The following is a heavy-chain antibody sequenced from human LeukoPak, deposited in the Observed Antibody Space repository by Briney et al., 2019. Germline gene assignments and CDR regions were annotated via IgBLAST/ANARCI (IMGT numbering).Heavy chain of an antibody. J-gene: IGHJ4*02. CDR3: VTFIAVAGYVDY. CDR2: MYYSGNT. CDR1: GGSIGSRTYY. Sequence: PSETLSLTCTVSGGSIGSRTYYWGWIRQPPGKGLEWIASMYYSGNTYYNPSLKSRVTISVDTSKNQFSLKLSSVTAADTAVYYCVTFIAVAGYVDYWGRGTLVTVSS. D-gene: IGHD6-19*01. V-gene: IGHV4-39*01.